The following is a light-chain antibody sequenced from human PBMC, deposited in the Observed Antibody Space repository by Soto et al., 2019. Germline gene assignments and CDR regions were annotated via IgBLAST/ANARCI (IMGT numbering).Light chain of an antibody. CDR1: QSISSY. Sequence: DIQMTQSPSSLSASVGDRVTITCRASQSISSYLNWYQQKPGKAPKLLIYAASSLQSGVPSRFSGSGSGTDFNLTISSLQPEDVATYYCQQSYSTPRTCGQGTKVEIK. V-gene: IGKV1-39*01. J-gene: IGKJ1*01. CDR3: QQSYSTPRT. CDR2: AAS.